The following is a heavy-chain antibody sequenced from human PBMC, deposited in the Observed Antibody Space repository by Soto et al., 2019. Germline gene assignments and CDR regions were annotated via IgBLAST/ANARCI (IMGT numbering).Heavy chain of an antibody. Sequence: QVQLVQSGGGLVEPGGSLRLSCAASGFKFPDYHMTWIRQAQGKGLEWISYISSSGTYTTYTDSVKGRFTVSRDNAKNSLYLQMNSLTGEDTAIYYCACVAPTIFGAQFHQNLVDVWGQGNTVTVAS. J-gene: IGHJ6*02. V-gene: IGHV3-11*06. D-gene: IGHD3-3*01. CDR1: GFKFPDYH. CDR3: ACVAPTIFGAQFHQNLVDV. CDR2: ISSSGTYT.